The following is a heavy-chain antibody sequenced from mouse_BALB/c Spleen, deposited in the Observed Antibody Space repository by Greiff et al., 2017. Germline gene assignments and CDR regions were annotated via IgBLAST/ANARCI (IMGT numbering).Heavy chain of an antibody. Sequence: QVTLKVSGPGLVAPSQSLSITCTVSGFSLTDYGVSWIRQPPGKGLEWLGVIWGGGSTYYNSALKSRLSISKDNSKSQVFLKMNSLQTDDTAMYYCAKGGYGNLDAMDYWGQGTSVTVSS. CDR2: IWGGGST. J-gene: IGHJ4*01. CDR3: AKGGYGNLDAMDY. V-gene: IGHV2-6-5*01. D-gene: IGHD2-10*02. CDR1: GFSLTDYG.